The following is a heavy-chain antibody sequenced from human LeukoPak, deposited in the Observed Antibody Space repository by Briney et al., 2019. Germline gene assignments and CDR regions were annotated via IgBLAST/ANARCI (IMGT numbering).Heavy chain of an antibody. J-gene: IGHJ4*02. CDR3: ARRKWWFLAGFDY. D-gene: IGHD3-22*01. CDR2: INHSGST. CDR1: GGSFSGYY. Sequence: SETLSLTCAVYGGSFSGYYWSWIRQPPGKGLEWIGEINHSGSTNYNPSLKSRVTISVDTSKNQFSLKLSSVTAADTAVYYCARRKWWFLAGFDYWGQGTLVTVSS. V-gene: IGHV4-34*01.